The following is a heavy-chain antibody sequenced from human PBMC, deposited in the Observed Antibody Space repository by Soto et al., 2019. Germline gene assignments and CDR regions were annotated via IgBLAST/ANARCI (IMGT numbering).Heavy chain of an antibody. CDR1: GGTFSSYA. Sequence: ASVKVSCKASGGTFSSYAISWVRQAPGQGLEWMGGIIPIFGTANYAQKLQGRVTITADESTSTAYMELSSLRSEDTAVYYGARGFPSGPFDYWGQGTLVPVSP. D-gene: IGHD3-10*01. CDR3: ARGFPSGPFDY. J-gene: IGHJ4*02. V-gene: IGHV1-69*13. CDR2: IIPIFGTA.